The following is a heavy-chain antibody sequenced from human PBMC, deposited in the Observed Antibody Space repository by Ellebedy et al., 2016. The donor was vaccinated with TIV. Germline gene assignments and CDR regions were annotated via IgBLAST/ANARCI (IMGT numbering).Heavy chain of an antibody. D-gene: IGHD2-2*03. Sequence: ASVKVSCXVSGYTLTELSMHWVRQAPGKGLEWMGGFDPEDGETIYAQKFQGRVTMTEDTSTDTAYMELSSLRSEDTAVYYCARMARIGGYCSSTSCYFDYWGQGTLVTVSS. CDR1: GYTLTELS. CDR3: ARMARIGGYCSSTSCYFDY. J-gene: IGHJ4*02. CDR2: FDPEDGET. V-gene: IGHV1-24*01.